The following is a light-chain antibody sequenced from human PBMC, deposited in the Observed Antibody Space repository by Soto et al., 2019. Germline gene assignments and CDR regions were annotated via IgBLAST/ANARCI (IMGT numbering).Light chain of an antibody. CDR3: QQRSNWPSIT. CDR2: DAS. CDR1: QSVSSY. J-gene: IGKJ5*01. V-gene: IGKV3-11*01. Sequence: EIVLPQSPATLYLSLSERATLSCRASQSVSSYLAWYQQKPGQAPRLLIYDASNRATGIPARFSGSGSGTDFTLTISSLEPEDFAVYYCQQRSNWPSITFGQGTRLEIK.